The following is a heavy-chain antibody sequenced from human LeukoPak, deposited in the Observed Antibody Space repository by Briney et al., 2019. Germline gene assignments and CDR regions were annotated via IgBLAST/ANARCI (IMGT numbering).Heavy chain of an antibody. Sequence: GESLQISCQGSGYSFTSYWIGWVRQMPGKGLEWMGIIYPGDSDTRYSPSFQGQVAISADKSISTAYLQWSSLRASDTAMYYCARLDSSGYYFYEYFDYWGQGTLVTVSS. CDR1: GYSFTSYW. J-gene: IGHJ4*02. CDR3: ARLDSSGYYFYEYFDY. D-gene: IGHD3-22*01. CDR2: IYPGDSDT. V-gene: IGHV5-51*01.